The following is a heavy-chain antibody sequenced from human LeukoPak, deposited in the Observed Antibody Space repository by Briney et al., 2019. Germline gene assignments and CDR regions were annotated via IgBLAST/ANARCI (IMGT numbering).Heavy chain of an antibody. V-gene: IGHV1-2*02. CDR2: INPNSGGT. CDR3: ATVPYYDILTGYYSLGGIGYYFDY. D-gene: IGHD3-9*01. Sequence: VASVKVSCKASGYTFTDYYMHWVRQAPGQGLEWMGWINPNSGGTNYAQKFQGRVTMTRDTSISTAYMELSRLRSDDTAVYYCATVPYYDILTGYYSLGGIGYYFDYWGQGTLVTVSS. J-gene: IGHJ4*02. CDR1: GYTFTDYY.